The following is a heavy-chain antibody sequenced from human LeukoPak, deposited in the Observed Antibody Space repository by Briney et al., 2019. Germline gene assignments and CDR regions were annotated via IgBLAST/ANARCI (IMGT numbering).Heavy chain of an antibody. CDR2: ISAYNGNT. D-gene: IGHD6-13*01. Sequence: GASVKVSCKASGYTFTSYGISWVRQATGQGLEWMGWISAYNGNTNYAQKLQGRVTMTTDTSTSTAYMELRSLRSDDTAVYYCARGGRASMAAAGPRDYWGQGTLVTVSS. CDR1: GYTFTSYG. V-gene: IGHV1-18*04. CDR3: ARGGRASMAAAGPRDY. J-gene: IGHJ4*02.